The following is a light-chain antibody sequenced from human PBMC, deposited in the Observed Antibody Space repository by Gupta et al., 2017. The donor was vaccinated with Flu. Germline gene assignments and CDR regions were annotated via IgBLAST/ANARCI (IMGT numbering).Light chain of an antibody. CDR3: SSYTRNNTWV. CDR1: NSDVGGYDY. CDR2: EVS. V-gene: IGLV2-14*01. Sequence: HSALTQPASVSGSPGQSINIPCTGTNSDVGGYDYVSWYQQYPLEAPKLIIYEVSNRPSGVSNRFSGSKSANTASLTISGLQTEDEADYYCSSYTRNNTWVFGGGTKVTVL. J-gene: IGLJ3*02.